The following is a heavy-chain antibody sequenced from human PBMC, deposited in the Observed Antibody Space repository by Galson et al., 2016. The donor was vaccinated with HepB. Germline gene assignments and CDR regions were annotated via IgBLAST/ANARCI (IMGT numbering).Heavy chain of an antibody. CDR3: ARGGFGDLLYFDP. CDR2: IDWDDEK. Sequence: PALVKPTQTLTLTCTFSGFSLTTSGMCVSWIRQPPGKALEWLARIDWDDEKYYSASLETRLTISKDTSKNQVVLTMTNMDPVDTATYFFARGGFGDLLYFDPWGQGTLVTVSS. J-gene: IGHJ5*02. V-gene: IGHV2-70*11. D-gene: IGHD3-10*01. CDR1: GFSLTTSGMC.